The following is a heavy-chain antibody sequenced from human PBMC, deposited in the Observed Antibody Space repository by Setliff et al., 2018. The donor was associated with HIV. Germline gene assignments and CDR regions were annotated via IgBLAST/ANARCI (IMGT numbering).Heavy chain of an antibody. CDR3: ARPRVADYFDSTGYYLPYAFDI. Sequence: GESLKISCKGSGYSFTSYWIGWVRQMPGKGLEWMGIIYPGDSDTRYSPSFQGQVTISADKSISTAYLQWSSLKASDTAMYYCARPRVADYFDSTGYYLPYAFDIWGQGTMVTVSS. CDR2: IYPGDSDT. J-gene: IGHJ3*02. V-gene: IGHV5-51*01. D-gene: IGHD3-22*01. CDR1: GYSFTSYW.